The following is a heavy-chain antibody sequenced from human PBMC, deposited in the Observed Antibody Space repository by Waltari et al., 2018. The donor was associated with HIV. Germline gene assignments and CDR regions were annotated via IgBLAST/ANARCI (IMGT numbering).Heavy chain of an antibody. D-gene: IGHD3-16*01. J-gene: IGHJ4*02. V-gene: IGHV3-15*01. CDR3: STMGGFPSFDY. CDR1: GFTFNIAW. CDR2: IKSESHGWTT. Sequence: EVQLVASGGGLVKPVGSLTLSCAASGFTFNIAWMSWVRQAPGKGLEWVGRIKSESHGWTTDFAAPVKGRFTISRDDSKNTVSLQMNSLKTEDTAVYFCSTMGGFPSFDYWGQGTLVTVSS.